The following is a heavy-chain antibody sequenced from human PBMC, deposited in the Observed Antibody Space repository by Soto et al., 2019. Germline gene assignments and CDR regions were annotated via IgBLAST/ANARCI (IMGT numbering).Heavy chain of an antibody. Sequence: QVQLVQSGAEVKKTGASVKVSCKASGYPFTTYALHWVRQAPGQRPEWMGWINPASGHTKYSKKFQDRVTITRDTSASTGYMELSSLRSEDTAVYYCGRSVVGATGEILYNAMDVWGQGTTVTVSS. V-gene: IGHV1-3*01. CDR2: INPASGHT. J-gene: IGHJ6*02. D-gene: IGHD1-26*01. CDR3: GRSVVGATGEILYNAMDV. CDR1: GYPFTTYA.